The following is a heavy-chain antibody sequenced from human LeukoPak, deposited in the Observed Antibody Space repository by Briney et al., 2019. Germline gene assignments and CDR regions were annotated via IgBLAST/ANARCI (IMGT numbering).Heavy chain of an antibody. CDR2: ISAYNGHT. J-gene: IGHJ4*02. CDR3: ARDLGAAADLEYFDY. D-gene: IGHD6-13*01. Sequence: ASVKVSCKASGYTFNSYGSSWVRQAPGQGLEWMGWISAYNGHTNYAQKFQGRVTITADESTSTAYMELSSLRSEDTAVYYCARDLGAAADLEYFDYWGQGTLVTVSS. V-gene: IGHV1-18*01. CDR1: GYTFNSYG.